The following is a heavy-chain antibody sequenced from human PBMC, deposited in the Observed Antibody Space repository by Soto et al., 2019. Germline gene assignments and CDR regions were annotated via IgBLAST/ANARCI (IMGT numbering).Heavy chain of an antibody. CDR2: ISNRGSYI. J-gene: IGHJ1*01. CDR3: ERGGEINAEGGLET. V-gene: IGHV3-21*06. CDR1: GFTFIIYC. Sequence: PWWSXRLSCIFSGFTFIIYCINLFRHAPGKGLEWVSSISNRGSYIYYADSVKGRFTISRYNAGNSLYLQMNNLRVDDTAVYHCERGGEINAEGGLETWGQGTLV. D-gene: IGHD3-10*01.